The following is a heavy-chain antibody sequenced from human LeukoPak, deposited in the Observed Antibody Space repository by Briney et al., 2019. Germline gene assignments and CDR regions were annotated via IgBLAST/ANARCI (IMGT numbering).Heavy chain of an antibody. CDR1: GGTFSSYA. CDR2: IIPIFGTA. D-gene: IGHD3-22*01. Sequence: ASVKVSCKASGGTFSSYAISWVRQAPGQGLEWMGGIIPIFGTANYAQKFQGRVTITADESTSTAYMELSSLRSEDTAVYYCASGDDSSGYYVYWGQGTLVTVSS. J-gene: IGHJ4*02. CDR3: ASGDDSSGYYVY. V-gene: IGHV1-69*13.